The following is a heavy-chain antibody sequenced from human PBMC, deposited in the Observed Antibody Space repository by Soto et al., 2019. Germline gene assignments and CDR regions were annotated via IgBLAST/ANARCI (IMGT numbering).Heavy chain of an antibody. CDR3: ARHFNTNYYYYYGMDV. D-gene: IGHD1-1*01. J-gene: IGHJ6*02. V-gene: IGHV5-51*01. CDR1: GYSFTSYW. Sequence: PGESLKISCKGSGYSFTSYWIGWVRQMPGKGLEWMGIIYPGDSDTRYSPSFQGQVTISADKSISTAYLQWGSLKASDTAMYYCARHFNTNYYYYYGMDVWGQGTTVTVSS. CDR2: IYPGDSDT.